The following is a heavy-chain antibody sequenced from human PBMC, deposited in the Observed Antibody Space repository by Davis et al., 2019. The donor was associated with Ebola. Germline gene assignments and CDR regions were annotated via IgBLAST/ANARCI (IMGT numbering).Heavy chain of an antibody. Sequence: GESLKISCAASGFTFSGSAMHWVRQASGKGLEWVGRIRSKANSYATAYAASVKGRFTISRDDSKNTAYLQMNSLKTEDTAVYYCAKGGYNWNHLVGWYYFDYWGQGTLVTVSS. D-gene: IGHD1-14*01. CDR2: IRSKANSYAT. CDR1: GFTFSGSA. V-gene: IGHV3-73*01. J-gene: IGHJ4*02. CDR3: AKGGYNWNHLVGWYYFDY.